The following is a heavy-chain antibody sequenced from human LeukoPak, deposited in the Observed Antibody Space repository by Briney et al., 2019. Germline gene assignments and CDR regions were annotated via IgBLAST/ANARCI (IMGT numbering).Heavy chain of an antibody. D-gene: IGHD4-17*01. CDR2: IYYSGST. CDR1: GGSISSSSYY. CDR3: ARLWDDGDYGWFDP. V-gene: IGHV4-39*01. J-gene: IGHJ5*02. Sequence: PSETLSLTCTVSGGSISSSSYYWGWIRQPPGKGLEWIGSIYYSGSTYYNPSLKSRVTISVDTSKNQFSLKLSSVTAADTAVYYCARLWDDGDYGWFDPWGQGTLVTVSS.